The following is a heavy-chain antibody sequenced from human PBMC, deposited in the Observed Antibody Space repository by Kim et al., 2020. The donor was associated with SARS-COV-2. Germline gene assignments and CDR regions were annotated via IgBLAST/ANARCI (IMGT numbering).Heavy chain of an antibody. CDR2: IYYSGST. CDR3: ARSDQGWLRSDSYYYYGM. CDR1: GGSISSYY. D-gene: IGHD3-22*01. J-gene: IGHJ6*01. Sequence: SETLSLTCTVSGGSISSYYWSWIRQPPGKGLEWIGYIYYSGSTNYNPFLKSRVTISVDTSKNQFSLKLSSVTAADTAVYYCARSDQGWLRSDSYYYYGM. V-gene: IGHV4-59*13.